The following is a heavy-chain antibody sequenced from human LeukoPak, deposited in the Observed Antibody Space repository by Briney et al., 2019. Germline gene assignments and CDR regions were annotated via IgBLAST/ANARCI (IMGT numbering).Heavy chain of an antibody. CDR2: IIPILGIA. CDR3: ARGSVFGVVIITH. V-gene: IGHV1-69*02. CDR1: GGTFCSYT. J-gene: IGHJ4*02. Sequence: SVKVSCKASGGTFCSYTISWVRQAPGQGLEWMGRIIPILGIANYAQKFQGRVTVTADKSTSTAYMELSSLRSQDTAVYYCARGSVFGVVIITHWGQGTLVTVSS. D-gene: IGHD3-3*01.